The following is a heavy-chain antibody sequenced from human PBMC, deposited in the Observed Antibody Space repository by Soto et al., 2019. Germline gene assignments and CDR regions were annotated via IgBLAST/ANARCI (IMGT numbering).Heavy chain of an antibody. CDR1: GFTFDDNA. CDR2: INWKSDI. Sequence: LRLSCAVSGFTFDDNAMHWVRQAPEKGLEWVSGINWKSDIGYADSVKGRFTISRDNAENSLYLQMNSLRAEDTALYYCAISQDRGGRTTFIYWGQGTQVTVYS. CDR3: AISQDRGGRTTFIY. D-gene: IGHD1-26*01. V-gene: IGHV3-9*01. J-gene: IGHJ4*02.